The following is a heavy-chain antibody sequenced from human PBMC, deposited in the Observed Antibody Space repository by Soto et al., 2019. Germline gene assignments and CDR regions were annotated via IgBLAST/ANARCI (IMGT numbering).Heavy chain of an antibody. CDR1: GGSISSSNW. D-gene: IGHD5-18*01. CDR2: IYHSGST. Sequence: SETLSLTCAVSGGSISSSNWWSWVRQPPGKGLEWIGEIYHSGSTNYNPSLKSRVTISVDKSKNQFSLKLSSVTAADTAVYYCARGTPTGILLLFARQSGAFDIWGQGTMVTVSS. J-gene: IGHJ3*02. V-gene: IGHV4-4*02. CDR3: ARGTPTGILLLFARQSGAFDI.